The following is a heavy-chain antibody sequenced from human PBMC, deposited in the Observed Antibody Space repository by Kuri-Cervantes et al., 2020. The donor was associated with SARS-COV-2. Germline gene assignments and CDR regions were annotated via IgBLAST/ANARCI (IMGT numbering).Heavy chain of an antibody. J-gene: IGHJ5*02. D-gene: IGHD3-10*01. Sequence: SETLSLTCSVSGGSVRTSSYYWGWIRQPPGKGLEWIGNIYYTGNTYPNPSLESRVTISVDTSKNQFSLRLTSVTAADTALYFCARVEIVTNVRGVHNWFDPWGQGTLVTVSS. CDR1: GGSVRTSSYY. CDR3: ARVEIVTNVRGVHNWFDP. CDR2: IYYTGNT. V-gene: IGHV4-39*07.